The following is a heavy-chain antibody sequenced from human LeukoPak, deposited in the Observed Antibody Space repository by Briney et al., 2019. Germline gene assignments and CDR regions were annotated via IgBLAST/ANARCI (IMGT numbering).Heavy chain of an antibody. V-gene: IGHV5-51*01. J-gene: IGHJ5*02. CDR3: ARALIAARPGFDP. Sequence: GESLQISCKGSGYSFTSYWIGWVRQMPGKGLEWMGIIYPGDSDTRYSPSFQGQVTISADKSISTASLQWSSLKASDTAMYYCARALIAARPGFDPWGQGTLVTVSS. D-gene: IGHD6-6*01. CDR1: GYSFTSYW. CDR2: IYPGDSDT.